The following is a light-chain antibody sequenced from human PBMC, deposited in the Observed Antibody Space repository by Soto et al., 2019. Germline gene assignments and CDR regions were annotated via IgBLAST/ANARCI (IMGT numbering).Light chain of an antibody. V-gene: IGLV2-14*01. Sequence: QSALTQPASVSGSPGQSITISCTGTSRDEEGNYYVSWYQQHPCKAPNLMIYDVSNRPSGVSNRFSGSKSGNTASLTISGLQAEDEADYYCSSYTSSSTYVFGTGTKVTVL. CDR1: SRDEEGNYY. CDR3: SSYTSSSTYV. J-gene: IGLJ1*01. CDR2: DVS.